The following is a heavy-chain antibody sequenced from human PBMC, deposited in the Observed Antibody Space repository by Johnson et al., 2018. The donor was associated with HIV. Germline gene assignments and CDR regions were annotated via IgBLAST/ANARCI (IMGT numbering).Heavy chain of an antibody. CDR2: IYSGGST. Sequence: VQLVESGGGLIQPGGSLRLSCAASGFTVSSNYMSWVRQAPGKGLEWVSSIYSGGSTYYADSVRGLFIISRDNSKDTLYLQMNSLRDEDTAVYYCARVVRYGFDIWGQGTMVTVSS. J-gene: IGHJ3*02. D-gene: IGHD4-17*01. CDR3: ARVVRYGFDI. V-gene: IGHV3-53*01. CDR1: GFTVSSNY.